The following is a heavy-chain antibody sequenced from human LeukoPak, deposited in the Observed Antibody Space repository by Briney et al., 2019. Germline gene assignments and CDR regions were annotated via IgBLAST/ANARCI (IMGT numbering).Heavy chain of an antibody. CDR3: ARAGLAVRGVIGTDY. Sequence: PSETLSLTCAVYGGSFSGYYWSWIRQPPGKGLEWIGEINHSGSTNYNPSLKSRVTISVDTSKNQFSLKLISVTAADTAVYYCARAGLAVRGVIGTDYWGQGTLVTVSS. D-gene: IGHD3-10*01. CDR1: GGSFSGYY. J-gene: IGHJ4*02. CDR2: INHSGST. V-gene: IGHV4-34*01.